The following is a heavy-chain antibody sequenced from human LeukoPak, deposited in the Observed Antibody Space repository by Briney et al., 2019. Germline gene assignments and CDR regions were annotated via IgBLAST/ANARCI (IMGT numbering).Heavy chain of an antibody. Sequence: GGSLRLSCAASGLTFTDFWTNWVRLAPGRGLEWLAYINPDGNEKYYVDSVKGRFAMSRDNAKNEVYLEMNSLRAEDTGVYYCSGRDSSRSPRAYWGQGTLVSVSS. CDR3: SGRDSSRSPRAY. CDR2: INPDGNEK. CDR1: GLTFTDFW. J-gene: IGHJ4*02. D-gene: IGHD6-13*01. V-gene: IGHV3-7*01.